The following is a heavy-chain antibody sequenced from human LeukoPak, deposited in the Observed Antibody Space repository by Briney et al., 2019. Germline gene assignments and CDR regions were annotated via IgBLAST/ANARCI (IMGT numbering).Heavy chain of an antibody. CDR1: GDSLSGFNW. Sequence: SGTLSLTCVVSGDSLSGFNWWSWVRQSPGKGLEWIGEIYKSGRVNYKPSLKSRVTISVDNSKNQISLNLHSVTAADTAVYYCARGRIGSSWVFDSWGQGTPVAVSS. V-gene: IGHV4-4*02. CDR3: ARGRIGSSWVFDS. CDR2: IYKSGRV. J-gene: IGHJ4*02. D-gene: IGHD6-13*01.